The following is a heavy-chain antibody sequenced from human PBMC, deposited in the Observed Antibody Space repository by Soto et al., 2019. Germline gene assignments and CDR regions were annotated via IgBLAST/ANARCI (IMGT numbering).Heavy chain of an antibody. V-gene: IGHV4-4*07. CDR3: ARGKRFSDWFDP. J-gene: IGHJ5*02. Sequence: SETLSLTCTVSGGSMSSYYWTWIRQPAGKGLEWIGRVYSSGGTHYNPSLKSRVTISLDTSKNQFSLRLLSVTDADTVVYYCARGKRFSDWFDPWGQGTLVTVSS. CDR1: GGSMSSYY. D-gene: IGHD3-3*01. CDR2: VYSSGGT.